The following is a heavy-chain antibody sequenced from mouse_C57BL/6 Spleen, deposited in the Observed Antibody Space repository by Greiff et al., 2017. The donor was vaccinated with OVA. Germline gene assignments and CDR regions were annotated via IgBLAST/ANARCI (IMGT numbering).Heavy chain of an antibody. CDR3: ARGGTGTAY. V-gene: IGHV5-6*01. CDR2: ISSGGSYT. CDR1: GFTFSSYG. J-gene: IGHJ3*01. Sequence: EVQGVESGGDLVKPGGSLKLSCAASGFTFSSYGMSWVRQTPDKRLEWVATISSGGSYTYYPDSVKGRFTISRDNAKNTLYLQMSSLKSEDTAMYYCARGGTGTAYWGQGTLVTVSA. D-gene: IGHD4-1*01.